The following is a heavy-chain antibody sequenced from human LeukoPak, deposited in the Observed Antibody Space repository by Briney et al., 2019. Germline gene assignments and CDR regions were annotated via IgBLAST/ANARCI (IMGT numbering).Heavy chain of an antibody. CDR1: GYTFTGYG. J-gene: IGHJ6*03. CDR2: ISAYNGNT. V-gene: IGHV1-18*01. Sequence: ASVKVSCKASGYTFTGYGISWVRQAPGQGLERMGWISAYNGNTRYAQNLQGRVTLTTDTSTSTAYMEVRSLRSDDTAVYYCARSDSGYAPYYYYMDVWGKGTTVTISS. D-gene: IGHD5-12*01. CDR3: ARSDSGYAPYYYYMDV.